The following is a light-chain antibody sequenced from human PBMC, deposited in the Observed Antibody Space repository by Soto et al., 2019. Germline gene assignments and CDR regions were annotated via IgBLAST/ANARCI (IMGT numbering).Light chain of an antibody. V-gene: IGKV1-5*03. CDR1: QTISSW. J-gene: IGKJ1*01. CDR2: KAS. Sequence: DIKMTQSPSSVSASVGDRVTITCRASQTISSWLAWYQQKPGKAPKILIYKASTLKSGVPSRFSGSGSGTEFTLTISSLQPDDFATYYCQHYNSYSEALGQGTKVDIK. CDR3: QHYNSYSEA.